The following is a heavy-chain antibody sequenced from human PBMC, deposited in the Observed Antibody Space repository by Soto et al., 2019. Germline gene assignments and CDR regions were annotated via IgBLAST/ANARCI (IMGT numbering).Heavy chain of an antibody. CDR3: ARGFPLRFDP. D-gene: IGHD3-16*02. CDR2: INPNSGGT. Sequence: ASVKVSCKASGYTFTGYYMHWVRQAPGQGLEWMGWINPNSGGTNYAQKFQGWVTMTRDTSISTAYMELSSLRSEDTAVYYCARGFPLRFDPWGQGTLVTVSS. V-gene: IGHV1-2*04. J-gene: IGHJ5*02. CDR1: GYTFTGYY.